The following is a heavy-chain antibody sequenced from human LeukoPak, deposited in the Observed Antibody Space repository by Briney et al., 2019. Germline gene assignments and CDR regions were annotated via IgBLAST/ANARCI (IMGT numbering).Heavy chain of an antibody. CDR1: GFTFSSYG. CDR2: IRYDASNK. V-gene: IGHV3-30*02. Sequence: GRSLRLSCAASGFTFSSYGMHWFRQAPGKGLEWVAFIRYDASNKYYADSVKGRFTISRDNSKNTLYLQMNSLRAEDTAVYYCAKDFVLMVYARSYYFDYWGQGTLVTVSS. CDR3: AKDFVLMVYARSYYFDY. D-gene: IGHD2-8*01. J-gene: IGHJ4*02.